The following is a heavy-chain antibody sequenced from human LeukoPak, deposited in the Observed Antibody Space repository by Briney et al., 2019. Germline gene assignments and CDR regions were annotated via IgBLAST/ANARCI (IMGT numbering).Heavy chain of an antibody. Sequence: GGSLRLPCAASGFTFSSYAMHWVRQAPGKGLEYVSAITGNGGSTYYANSVKGRFTISRDNSKNTLYLQMGSLRAEDMAVYYCAREDRYCFSTSCYYYYMDVWGKGTTVTVSS. CDR2: ITGNGGST. CDR1: GFTFSSYA. CDR3: AREDRYCFSTSCYYYYMDV. D-gene: IGHD2-2*01. V-gene: IGHV3-64*01. J-gene: IGHJ6*03.